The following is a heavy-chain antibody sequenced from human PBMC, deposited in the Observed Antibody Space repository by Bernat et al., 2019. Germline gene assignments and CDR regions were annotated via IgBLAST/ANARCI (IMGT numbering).Heavy chain of an antibody. CDR2: ISYDGSNK. CDR1: GFTFSSYA. CDR3: ATDRRGSASSGDAFDI. D-gene: IGHD3-10*01. V-gene: IGHV3-30-3*01. Sequence: QVQLVESGGGVVQPGRSLRLSCAASGFTFSSYAMHWVRQAPGKGLEWVAVISYDGSNKYYADSVKGRFTISRDNSKNTLYLQMNSLRAEDTAVYYCATDRRGSASSGDAFDIWGQGTMVTVSS. J-gene: IGHJ3*02.